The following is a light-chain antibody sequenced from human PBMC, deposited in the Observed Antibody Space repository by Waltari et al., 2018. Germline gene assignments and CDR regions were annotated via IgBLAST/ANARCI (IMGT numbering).Light chain of an antibody. CDR3: SSYAGSSKGV. V-gene: IGLV2-23*02. J-gene: IGLJ2*01. CDR1: SSDVGGYKS. Sequence: QPALTQPASVSGSPAQSITISCTGTSSDVGGYKSVSWYQQHPGKAPKLMIYAVSKRPSGVSDRFSGSKSGDMASLTISGLQPEDEAKYFCSSYAGSSKGVFGGGTKVTVL. CDR2: AVS.